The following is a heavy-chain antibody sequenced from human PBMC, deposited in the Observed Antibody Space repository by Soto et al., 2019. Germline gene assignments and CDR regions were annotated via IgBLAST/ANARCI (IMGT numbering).Heavy chain of an antibody. CDR1: GGTFSSYA. J-gene: IGHJ6*02. V-gene: IGHV1-69*13. D-gene: IGHD6-6*01. Sequence: SVKVSCKASGGTFSSYAISWVRQAPGQGLEWMGGIIPIFGTANYAQKFQGRVTITADESTSTAYMELSSLRSEDTAVYYCARDPKVAARPYGMDVWGQGTTVTGSS. CDR2: IIPIFGTA. CDR3: ARDPKVAARPYGMDV.